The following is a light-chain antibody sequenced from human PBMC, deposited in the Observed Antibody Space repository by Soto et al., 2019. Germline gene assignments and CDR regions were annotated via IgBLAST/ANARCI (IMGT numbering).Light chain of an antibody. CDR2: DVN. Sequence: QSALTQPASMSGSPGQSITISCTGTSSDVGGYNYVSWYRQHPGKAPKLMIYDVNNRPSGVSNRFSGSKSGNTASLTISGLQAEDEADYYSSSHSSSSTLVVFGGGTKVTVL. J-gene: IGLJ2*01. CDR1: SSDVGGYNY. CDR3: SSHSSSSTLVV. V-gene: IGLV2-14*03.